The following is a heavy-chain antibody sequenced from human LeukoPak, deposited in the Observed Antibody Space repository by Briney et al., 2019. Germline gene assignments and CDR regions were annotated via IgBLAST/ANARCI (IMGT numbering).Heavy chain of an antibody. CDR3: AREPLNYYDSSGSDY. CDR1: GFTFSSYS. D-gene: IGHD3-22*01. Sequence: GGSLRLSCAASGFTFSSYSMNWVRQAPGKGLEWVSYISSSSSTIYYAESVKGRFTISRDNAKNTLYLQMNSLRAEDTAVYYCAREPLNYYDSSGSDYWGQGTLVTVSS. V-gene: IGHV3-48*04. CDR2: ISSSSSTI. J-gene: IGHJ4*02.